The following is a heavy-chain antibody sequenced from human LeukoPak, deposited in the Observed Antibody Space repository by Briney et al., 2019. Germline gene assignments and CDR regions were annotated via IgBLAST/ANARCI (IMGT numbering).Heavy chain of an antibody. Sequence: QSGGSLRLSCAASGFTFSSYAMHWVRQAPGKGLEWVAVISYDGSNKYYADSVKGRFTISRDNSKNTLYLQMNSLRDEDTGVYYCGREYSYDDGQEIEDYWGQGTLVTVSS. CDR1: GFTFSSYA. CDR3: GREYSYDDGQEIEDY. CDR2: ISYDGSNK. V-gene: IGHV3-30-3*01. D-gene: IGHD5-18*01. J-gene: IGHJ4*02.